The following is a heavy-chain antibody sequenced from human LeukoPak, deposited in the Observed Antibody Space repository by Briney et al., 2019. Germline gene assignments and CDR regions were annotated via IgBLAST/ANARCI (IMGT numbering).Heavy chain of an antibody. D-gene: IGHD3-22*01. CDR2: ISYDGSNK. V-gene: IGHV3-30*18. CDR3: AKGVYDSSGYGLDY. CDR1: GFTFSSYG. J-gene: IGHJ4*02. Sequence: GGSLRLSCAASGFTFSSYGMHWVRQAPGKGLEWVAVISYDGSNKYYADSVKGRFTISRDNSKNTLYLQMNSRRAEDTAVYYCAKGVYDSSGYGLDYWGQGTLVTVSS.